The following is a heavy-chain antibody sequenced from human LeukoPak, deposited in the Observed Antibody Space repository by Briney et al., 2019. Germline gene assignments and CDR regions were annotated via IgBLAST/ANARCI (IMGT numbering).Heavy chain of an antibody. Sequence: PGGSLRLSCTVSGFTFSDYYMSWVRQAPGKGLEWVSYISSSGSMLHYADSVEGRFTISRDNAKNTLYLQMNSLRAEDTAVYYCAKGRIVGATSDYWGQGTLVTVSS. V-gene: IGHV3-11*04. D-gene: IGHD1-26*01. CDR1: GFTFSDYY. J-gene: IGHJ4*02. CDR3: AKGRIVGATSDY. CDR2: ISSSGSML.